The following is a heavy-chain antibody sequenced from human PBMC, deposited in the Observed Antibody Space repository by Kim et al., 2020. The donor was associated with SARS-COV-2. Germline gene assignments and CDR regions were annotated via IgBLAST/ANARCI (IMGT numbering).Heavy chain of an antibody. CDR1: GFTFSDYY. CDR2: ISSSSSYT. Sequence: GGSLRLSCAASGFTFSDYYMSWIRQAPGKGLEWVSYISSSSSYTKYADSVKGRFTISRDNAKNSLYLQMNSLRAEDTAVYYCARAGRGVISYYYYGMDVWGQGTTVTVSS. V-gene: IGHV3-11*06. CDR3: ARAGRGVISYYYYGMDV. D-gene: IGHD3-10*01. J-gene: IGHJ6*02.